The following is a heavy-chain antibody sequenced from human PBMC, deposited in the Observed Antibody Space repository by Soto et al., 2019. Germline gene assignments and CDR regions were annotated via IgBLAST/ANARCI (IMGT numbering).Heavy chain of an antibody. CDR3: ARERGGYSYGDY. V-gene: IGHV1-18*01. CDR1: GYTFSSYG. J-gene: IGHJ4*02. CDR2: VNIHNDKT. Sequence: QVQLVQSGAEVKKPGASVQISCKASGYTFSSYGISWVRQAPGQGLEWMGWVNIHNDKTTYAQKFQGRVTMTTDTSTSTVYLELRSLRSDDTAVYYCARERGGYSYGDYWGQGTLVTVSS. D-gene: IGHD5-18*01.